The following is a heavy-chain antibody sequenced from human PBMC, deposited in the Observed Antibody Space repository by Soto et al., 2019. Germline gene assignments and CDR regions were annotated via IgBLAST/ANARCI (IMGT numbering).Heavy chain of an antibody. CDR3: ARGGGDYHTYYYYGMDV. V-gene: IGHV1-18*01. CDR1: VSTFASSC. D-gene: IGHD4-17*01. J-gene: IGHJ6*02. CDR2: ISAYNGNT. Sequence: ATAKGWCKVYVSTFASSCINWVRQAPGQGLEWMGWISAYNGNTNYAQKLQGRVTMTTDTSTSTAYMELRSLRSDDTAVYYCARGGGDYHTYYYYGMDVWGQGTTVTVSS.